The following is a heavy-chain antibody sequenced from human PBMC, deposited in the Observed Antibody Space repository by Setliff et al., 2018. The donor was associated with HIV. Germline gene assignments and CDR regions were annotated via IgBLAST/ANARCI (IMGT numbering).Heavy chain of an antibody. Sequence: SETLSLTCAVSGGSIISSNWWSWVRQPPGKGPEWIGEIYHSGNTNYNPSLKSRVTISVDESKNQFSLKLGSVTAADTAVYYCARAGWTTGDLGVDVWGKGTTVTVSS. CDR3: ARAGWTTGDLGVDV. J-gene: IGHJ6*04. V-gene: IGHV4-4*02. CDR1: GGSIISSNW. D-gene: IGHD4-4*01. CDR2: IYHSGNT.